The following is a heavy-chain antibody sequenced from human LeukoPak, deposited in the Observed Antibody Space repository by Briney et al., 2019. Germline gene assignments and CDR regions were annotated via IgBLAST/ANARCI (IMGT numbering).Heavy chain of an antibody. D-gene: IGHD5-24*01. V-gene: IGHV3-23*01. CDR2: ISGSESST. J-gene: IGHJ4*02. Sequence: GGSLRLSCVASGFTFSTSAMSWVRQAPGKGLEWVSGISGSESSTYYADSVKGRFTISRDNSKNTLFLQMNSVRAEDTAVYYCAKRGVSVPDVYKFLDCWGQGTLVTVSS. CDR3: AKRGVSVPDVYKFLDC. CDR1: GFTFSTSA.